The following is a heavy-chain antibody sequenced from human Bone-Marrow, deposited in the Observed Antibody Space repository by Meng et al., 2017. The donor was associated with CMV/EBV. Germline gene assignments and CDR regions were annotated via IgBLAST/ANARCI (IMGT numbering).Heavy chain of an antibody. Sequence: ACGGTFSSYAIRWVRQAPGQGLEWMGGIIPIFGTANYAQKFQGRVTITADKSTSTAYMELSSLRSEDTAVYYCARGAPQGEEDWFDPWGQGTLVTVSS. D-gene: IGHD3-10*01. J-gene: IGHJ5*02. CDR1: GGTFSSYA. CDR3: ARGAPQGEEDWFDP. CDR2: IIPIFGTA. V-gene: IGHV1-69*06.